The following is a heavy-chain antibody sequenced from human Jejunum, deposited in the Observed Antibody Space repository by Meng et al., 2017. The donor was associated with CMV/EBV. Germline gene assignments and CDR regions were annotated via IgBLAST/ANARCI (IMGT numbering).Heavy chain of an antibody. Sequence: SCAASGISLSIYSMNWVRQAAGKGLEWVAYIGTGSTKYYADSLEGRLTVSRDDAKNSLYLQMNSLRGEDTAVYFCVRDPVLSGLDVWGQGTTVTVSS. CDR2: IGTGSTK. CDR3: VRDPVLSGLDV. J-gene: IGHJ6*02. V-gene: IGHV3-48*04. CDR1: GISLSIYS.